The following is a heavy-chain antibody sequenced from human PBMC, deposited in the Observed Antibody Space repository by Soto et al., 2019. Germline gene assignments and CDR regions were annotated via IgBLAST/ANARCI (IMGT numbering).Heavy chain of an antibody. J-gene: IGHJ5*02. V-gene: IGHV2-5*01. CDR1: GFSLDTRGVC. Sequence: QITLQESGPTLVTPRQTLTLTCTFSGFSLDTRGVCVGWVRQPPGKALEWLALIYGNDEQRLNPSLQSRLTIAKDTPKSQVVLTMTNMDPVDTATYFCAHRLSAAGLFDHWGQGTLVSVSS. D-gene: IGHD6-13*01. CDR3: AHRLSAAGLFDH. CDR2: IYGNDEQ.